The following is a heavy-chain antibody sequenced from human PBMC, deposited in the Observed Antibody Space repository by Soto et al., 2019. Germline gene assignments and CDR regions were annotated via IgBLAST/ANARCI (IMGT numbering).Heavy chain of an antibody. D-gene: IGHD3-16*02. CDR3: ATSGYDYVWGSYRHRDSFDY. J-gene: IGHJ4*02. CDR1: GYTLTELS. Sequence: GASVNVSCKVSGYTLTELSMHWVRQANGKGLEWMGGFDPEDGETIYAQKFQGRVTMTEDTSTDTAYMELSSLRSEDTAVYYCATSGYDYVWGSYRHRDSFDYWGQGTLVTVSS. V-gene: IGHV1-24*01. CDR2: FDPEDGET.